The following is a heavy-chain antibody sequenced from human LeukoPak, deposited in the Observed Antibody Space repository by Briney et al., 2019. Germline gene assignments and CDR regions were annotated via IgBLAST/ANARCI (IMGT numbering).Heavy chain of an antibody. Sequence: SETLSLTCTVSGGSISDYYWNWIRQPPGKGLEWIGYIYHSGNTNYNPSLKSRVTISVDTSKNQFSLKLSPVTAADTAIYYCARTVDQWLVEWGQGTLVTVSS. CDR3: ARTVDQWLVE. CDR1: GGSISDYY. J-gene: IGHJ4*02. D-gene: IGHD6-19*01. V-gene: IGHV4-59*01. CDR2: IYHSGNT.